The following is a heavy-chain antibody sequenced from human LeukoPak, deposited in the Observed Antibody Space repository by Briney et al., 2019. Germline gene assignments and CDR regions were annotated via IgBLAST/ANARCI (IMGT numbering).Heavy chain of an antibody. CDR3: AKVVVPAAITLGFDP. Sequence: PGGLLRLSCAASGFTFSSYGMSWVRQAPGKGLEWVSAISGSGGSTYYADSAKGRFTISRDNSKNTLYLQMNSLRAEDTAVYYCAKVVVPAAITLGFDPWGQGTLVTVSS. J-gene: IGHJ5*02. CDR1: GFTFSSYG. CDR2: ISGSGGST. V-gene: IGHV3-23*01. D-gene: IGHD2-2*01.